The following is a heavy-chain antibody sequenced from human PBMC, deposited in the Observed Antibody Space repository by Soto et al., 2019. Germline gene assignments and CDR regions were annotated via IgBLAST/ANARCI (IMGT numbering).Heavy chain of an antibody. CDR2: IYYSGST. D-gene: IGHD3-3*01. Sequence: SETLSLTCTVSGGSISSYYWSWIRQPPGKGLEWIGYIYYSGSTNYNPSLKSRVTISVDTSKNQFSLELSSVTAADTAVYYCARYYDFWSGYYDYYYYYYMDVWGKGTTVTVSS. CDR1: GGSISSYY. J-gene: IGHJ6*03. CDR3: ARYYDFWSGYYDYYYYYYMDV. V-gene: IGHV4-59*01.